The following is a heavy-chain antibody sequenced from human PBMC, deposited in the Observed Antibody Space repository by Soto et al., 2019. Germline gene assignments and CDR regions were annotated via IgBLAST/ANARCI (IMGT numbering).Heavy chain of an antibody. D-gene: IGHD1-26*01. J-gene: IGHJ4*02. CDR2: IYYSGST. Sequence: SETLSLTCTVSGGSISSYYWSWIRQPPGKGLEWIGYIYYSGSTNYNPSLKSRVTISVDTSKNQFSLKLSSVTAADTAVYYCARGGVGATSFDYWGQGTLVTVSS. CDR3: ARGGVGATSFDY. V-gene: IGHV4-59*01. CDR1: GGSISSYY.